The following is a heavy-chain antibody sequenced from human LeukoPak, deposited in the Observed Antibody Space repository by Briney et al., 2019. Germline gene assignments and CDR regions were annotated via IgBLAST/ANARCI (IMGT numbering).Heavy chain of an antibody. CDR2: ISSNSNYI. CDR3: ARDSSDFDY. Sequence: GGSLRLSCAASGFTFSTYSMNWVRQAPGKGLEWVSSISSNSNYIYYADSMRGRFTISRDNAKNSLFLQMNSLRAEDTAVYHRARDSSDFDYWGQGTLVTVSS. J-gene: IGHJ4*02. D-gene: IGHD3-22*01. CDR1: GFTFSTYS. V-gene: IGHV3-21*01.